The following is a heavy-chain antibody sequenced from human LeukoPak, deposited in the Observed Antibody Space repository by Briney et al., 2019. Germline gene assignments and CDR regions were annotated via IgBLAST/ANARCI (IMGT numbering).Heavy chain of an antibody. CDR1: GDSISSYY. CDR2: IYTSGST. V-gene: IGHV4-4*09. D-gene: IGHD6-19*01. CDR3: ARGSGQWLANYFYYYMDV. J-gene: IGHJ6*03. Sequence: SATLTLTCTVSGDSISSYYWSWIRQPPGQGLEWIGYIYTSGSTNYNPSLKSRVTISVDTSKSQFSLQLSSVTAADTAVYYCARGSGQWLANYFYYYMDVWGKGRRSLSR.